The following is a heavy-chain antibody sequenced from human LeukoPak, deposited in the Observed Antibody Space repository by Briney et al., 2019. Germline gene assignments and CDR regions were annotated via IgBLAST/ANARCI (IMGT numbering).Heavy chain of an antibody. CDR3: AKGVLRTGGDY. CDR2: IIGSGSNT. V-gene: IGHV3-23*01. D-gene: IGHD3-16*01. Sequence: PGGSLRLSCAASGFTFSSYAMTWVRQAPGKGLEWVSSIIGSGSNTSYADSVKGRFTISRDNSKNTLYLQMNSLRAEDTAVYYCAKGVLRTGGDYWGQGTLVTVSS. CDR1: GFTFSSYA. J-gene: IGHJ4*02.